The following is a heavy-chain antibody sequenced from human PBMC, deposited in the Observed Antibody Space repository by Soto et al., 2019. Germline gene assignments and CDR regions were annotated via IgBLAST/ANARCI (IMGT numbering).Heavy chain of an antibody. V-gene: IGHV3-11*01. Sequence: QVQLVESGGGLVEPGGSLRLSCAASGFTFSDYYMSWVRQAPGKGLEWISYISSSGSTIYYADSVKGRFTISRDNAKNSLSLQMNSLRAEDTAMYYCARRSGRNSFDYWGQGPLVSVSS. J-gene: IGHJ4*02. CDR1: GFTFSDYY. D-gene: IGHD5-12*01. CDR2: ISSSGSTI. CDR3: ARRSGRNSFDY.